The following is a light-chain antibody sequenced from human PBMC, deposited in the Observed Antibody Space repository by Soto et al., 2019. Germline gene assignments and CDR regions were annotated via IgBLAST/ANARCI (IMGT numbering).Light chain of an antibody. CDR3: QHYGSSPWT. J-gene: IGKJ1*01. CDR2: DAS. Sequence: EIVLTQSPATLSLSPGERATLSCGASQTVGNTYLAWYHQKPGLAPRLLIYDASSRATGIPDRYSGSGSGTGFTLTISRLEPEDFAVYSCQHYGSSPWTFGQGAKVEIK. CDR1: QTVGNTY. V-gene: IGKV3D-20*01.